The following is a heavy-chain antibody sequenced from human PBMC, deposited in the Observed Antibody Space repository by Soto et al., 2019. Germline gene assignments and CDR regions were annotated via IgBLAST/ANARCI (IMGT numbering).Heavy chain of an antibody. J-gene: IGHJ4*02. D-gene: IGHD3-22*01. CDR3: VKANQYYYDSSGYYYVPSTSDY. V-gene: IGHV3-64D*08. Sequence: GGSLRLSCSASGFTFSSYAMHWVRQAPGKGLEYVSAISSNGGSTYYADSVKGRFTISRDNSKNTLYLQMSSLRAEDTAVYYCVKANQYYYDSSGYYYVPSTSDYWGQGTLVTVSS. CDR1: GFTFSSYA. CDR2: ISSNGGST.